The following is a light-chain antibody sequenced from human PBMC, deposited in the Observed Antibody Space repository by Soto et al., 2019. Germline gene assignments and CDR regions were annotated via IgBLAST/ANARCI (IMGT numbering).Light chain of an antibody. CDR3: CSYTTSNTRQIV. CDR1: SSDVGGYNY. J-gene: IGLJ1*01. Sequence: QSVLTQPASVSGSPGQSFTISCTGTSSDVGGYNYVSWYQQHPGKAPKFMIYDVSNRSSGVSNRFSGSKSGNTASLTISGLQAEDEADYYCCSYTTSNTRQIVFGTGTKVTVL. CDR2: DVS. V-gene: IGLV2-14*01.